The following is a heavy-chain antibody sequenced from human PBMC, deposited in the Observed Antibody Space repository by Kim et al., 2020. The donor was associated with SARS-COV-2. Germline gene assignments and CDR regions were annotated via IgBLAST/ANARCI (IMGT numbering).Heavy chain of an antibody. D-gene: IGHD6-19*01. V-gene: IGHV3-30*01. Sequence: AGSVKGRFTISRDNSKNTLYLQMNSLRAEDTAVYYCARDPAVAGLIPFDYWGQGTLVTVSS. J-gene: IGHJ4*02. CDR3: ARDPAVAGLIPFDY.